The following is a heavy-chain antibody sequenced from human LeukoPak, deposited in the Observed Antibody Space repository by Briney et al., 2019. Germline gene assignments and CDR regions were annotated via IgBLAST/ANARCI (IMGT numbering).Heavy chain of an antibody. V-gene: IGHV4-4*07. J-gene: IGHJ4*02. Sequence: SETLSLICTVAGGSISSYYWSWIRQHAGKGLEWIGRIYTSGSTNYNPSLKSRVTISVDTSKNQFSLKVSSVTAADTAVYYCARTWGAWKYDYWGQGTLVTVSS. CDR2: IYTSGST. D-gene: IGHD3-16*01. CDR1: GGSISSYY. CDR3: ARTWGAWKYDY.